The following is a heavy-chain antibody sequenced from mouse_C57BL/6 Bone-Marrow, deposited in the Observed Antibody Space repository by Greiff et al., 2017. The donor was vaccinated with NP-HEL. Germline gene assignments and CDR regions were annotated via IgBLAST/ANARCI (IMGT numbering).Heavy chain of an antibody. Sequence: QVQLQQPGAELVKPGASVKLSCKASGYTFTSYWMQWVKQRPGQGLEWIREIDPSDGYTNYNQKFKGKATLTVDTSSSTAYMQLSSLTSEDSAVYYCATSYGNPPMDYWGQGTSVTVSS. CDR3: ATSYGNPPMDY. CDR1: GYTFTSYW. J-gene: IGHJ4*01. CDR2: IDPSDGYT. V-gene: IGHV1-50*01. D-gene: IGHD2-10*02.